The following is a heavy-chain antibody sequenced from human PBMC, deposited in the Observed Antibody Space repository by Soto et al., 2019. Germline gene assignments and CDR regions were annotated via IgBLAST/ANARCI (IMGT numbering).Heavy chain of an antibody. Sequence: GESLKISCKGSGYKFSSYWIGWVRQMPGKGLGWMGIIYPGDSDTTYSPSFQGQVTISVDKSISTAYLQWSSLKASDTAIYFCARHLYISTGISPPDYWGQGTLVTVSS. CDR3: ARHLYISTGISPPDY. J-gene: IGHJ4*02. D-gene: IGHD1-1*01. CDR1: GYKFSSYW. V-gene: IGHV5-51*01. CDR2: IYPGDSDT.